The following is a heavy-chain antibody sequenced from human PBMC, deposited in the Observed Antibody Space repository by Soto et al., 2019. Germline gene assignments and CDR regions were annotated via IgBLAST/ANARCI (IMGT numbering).Heavy chain of an antibody. J-gene: IGHJ6*02. Sequence: QVQLKQWGPGLLKPSETLSLTCAVYGGSFSGNYWSWIRQPPGKGVEWIGEIRQSGDTTYNPSLVSRATMAQDTSQNGFSLKVTFVTSAAPAVYYCARGKWVSGTMFVLGRPGYYGMDVWGQGTTVTVAS. D-gene: IGHD3-3*01. CDR1: GGSFSGNY. CDR2: IRQSGDT. CDR3: ARGKWVSGTMFVLGRPGYYGMDV. V-gene: IGHV4-34*01.